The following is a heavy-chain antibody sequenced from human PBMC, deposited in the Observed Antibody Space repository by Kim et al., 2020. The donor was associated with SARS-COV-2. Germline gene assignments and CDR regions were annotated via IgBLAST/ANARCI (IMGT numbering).Heavy chain of an antibody. CDR1: AFTFSDFY. J-gene: IGHJ4*02. Sequence: GGSLRLSCAASAFTFSDFYMSWIRQAPGKGLEWVSYISASNSYTNYADSVKGRFTISRDNAKSSLYLQMSTLRAEDTAVYYCARVLYGAWSHYYFDLWGQGTLVTVSS. D-gene: IGHD3-10*01. CDR2: ISASNSYT. CDR3: ARVLYGAWSHYYFDL. V-gene: IGHV3-11*05.